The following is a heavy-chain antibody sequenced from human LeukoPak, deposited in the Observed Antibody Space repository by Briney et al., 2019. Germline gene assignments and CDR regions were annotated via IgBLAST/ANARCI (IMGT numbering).Heavy chain of an antibody. V-gene: IGHV3-48*04. CDR3: ARDDSSGWYVENYYGMDV. J-gene: IGHJ6*02. D-gene: IGHD6-19*01. Sequence: PGGSLRLSCAASGFTFSSYSMNWVRQAPGKGLEWVSYISSSSSTIYYADSVKGRFTISRDNAKNSLYLQMNSLRAEDTAVYYCARDDSSGWYVENYYGMDVWGQGTTVTVSS. CDR1: GFTFSSYS. CDR2: ISSSSSTI.